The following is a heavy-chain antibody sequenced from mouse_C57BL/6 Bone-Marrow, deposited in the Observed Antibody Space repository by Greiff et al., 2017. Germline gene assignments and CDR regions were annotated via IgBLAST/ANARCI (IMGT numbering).Heavy chain of an antibody. Sequence: VQLQQPGAELVKPGASVKLSCKASGYTFTSYWMHWVKQRPGQGLEWIGMIHPNSGSTNYNEKFKSKATLTVDKSSSTAYMQLSSLTSEDSAVYCGTSLYGSFYAMDYWGQGTSVTVSS. CDR1: GYTFTSYW. CDR2: IHPNSGST. J-gene: IGHJ4*01. V-gene: IGHV1-64*01. CDR3: TSLYGSFYAMDY. D-gene: IGHD1-1*01.